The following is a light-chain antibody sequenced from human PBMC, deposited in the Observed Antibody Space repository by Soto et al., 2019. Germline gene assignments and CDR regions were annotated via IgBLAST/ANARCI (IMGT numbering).Light chain of an antibody. CDR1: QYIGTY. J-gene: IGKJ5*01. Sequence: DIQMTQSPSSLSAPVGDRIIITCRASQYIGTYLNWYQHKRGKVPKLLIYSASNLQGGVPSRFSGSGYGTDFTLTISSLQADDSATYYCQQSAISPITFDQGTQVEIK. CDR3: QQSAISPIT. CDR2: SAS. V-gene: IGKV1-39*01.